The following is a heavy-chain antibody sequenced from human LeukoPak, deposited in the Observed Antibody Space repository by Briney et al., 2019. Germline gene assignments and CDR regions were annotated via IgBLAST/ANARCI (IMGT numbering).Heavy chain of an antibody. J-gene: IGHJ4*02. CDR3: TTEFIDMITFWLEGGGDY. D-gene: IGHD3-16*01. Sequence: GGSLRLSCAASGFTFSSYAMHWVRQAPGKGLEWVAVISYDGSNKYYADSVKGRFTISRDNSKNTLYLQMNSLKTVDTAVYYRTTEFIDMITFWLEGGGDYWGQGTLVTVSS. V-gene: IGHV3-30*04. CDR1: GFTFSSYA. CDR2: ISYDGSNK.